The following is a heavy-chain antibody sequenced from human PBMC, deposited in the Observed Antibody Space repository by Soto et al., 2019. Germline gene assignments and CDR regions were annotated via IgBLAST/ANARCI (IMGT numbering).Heavy chain of an antibody. J-gene: IGHJ5*02. CDR1: GDSINNSHW. CDR2: TYHSGTT. V-gene: IGHV4-4*02. Sequence: QVQLQESGPELVQPSGTLSLTCAVSGDSINNSHWWSWVRQTPGKGLEWIGETYHSGTTNYNPSLKTRVTISIDKSKNQFSLKMNSVTAADTAVYYCAREVNSSPARGPNWFDPWGQGTLVTVSS. CDR3: AREVNSSPARGPNWFDP. D-gene: IGHD6-13*01.